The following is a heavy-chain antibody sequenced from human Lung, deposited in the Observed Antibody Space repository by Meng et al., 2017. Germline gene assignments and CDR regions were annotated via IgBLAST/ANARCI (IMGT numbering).Heavy chain of an antibody. CDR2: IGHSGFT. D-gene: IGHD6-19*01. J-gene: IGHJ5*02. V-gene: IGHV4-39*01. CDR3: VRSSAWVRTGFDP. Sequence: LRERGPERVKPSAALSLTWRVSGSPFSTSCSYGGWIRQPPGKGLEWIGSIGHSGFTYYTPSLKSRVAVSLDTSKSQFSLMLTSVTAADTAVYYCVRSSAWVRTGFDPWGQGTLVTVSS. CDR1: GSPFSTSCSY.